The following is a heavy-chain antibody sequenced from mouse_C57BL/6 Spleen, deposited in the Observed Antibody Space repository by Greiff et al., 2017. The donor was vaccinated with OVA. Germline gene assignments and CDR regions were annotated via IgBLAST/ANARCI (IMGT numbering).Heavy chain of an antibody. Sequence: EVQVVESGGGLVKPGGSLKLSCAASGFTFSDYYMYWVRQTPEKRLEWVAYISNGGGSTYYPDTVKGRFTISRDNAKNTLYLQMSRLKSEDTAMYYCARHDWDNAMDYWGQGTSVTVSS. CDR2: ISNGGGST. CDR1: GFTFSDYY. CDR3: ARHDWDNAMDY. V-gene: IGHV5-12*01. D-gene: IGHD4-1*01. J-gene: IGHJ4*01.